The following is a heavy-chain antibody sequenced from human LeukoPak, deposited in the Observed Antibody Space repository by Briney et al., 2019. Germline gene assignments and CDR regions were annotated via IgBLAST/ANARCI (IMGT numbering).Heavy chain of an antibody. CDR2: ISMSTSYI. J-gene: IGHJ6*02. V-gene: IGHV3-21*01. Sequence: PGGSLRLSCAASGFNFRSYSMNWVRQTPGKGLEWASSISMSTSYIYYADSVKGRFIISRDNAQNSLYLQMNSLRAEDTAIYYCARGVVIVPAAHTDYYHYGMDVWGQGTTVTVSS. CDR3: ARGVVIVPAAHTDYYHYGMDV. D-gene: IGHD2-2*01. CDR1: GFNFRSYS.